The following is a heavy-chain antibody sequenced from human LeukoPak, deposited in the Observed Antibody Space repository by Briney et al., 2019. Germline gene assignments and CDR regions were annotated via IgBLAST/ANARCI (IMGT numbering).Heavy chain of an antibody. CDR1: GFTFSAFW. CDR3: AIDQTHRDYVDH. V-gene: IGHV3-7*01. CDR2: IKQDGSEK. J-gene: IGHJ4*02. Sequence: PGGSLRLSCAASGFTFSAFWMSWVRQAPGKGLEWVANIKQDGSEKYYVDSVKGRFTISRDNAKNSLYLQMNSLRAEDTAVYYCAIDQTHRDYVDHWGQGTLVTVSS.